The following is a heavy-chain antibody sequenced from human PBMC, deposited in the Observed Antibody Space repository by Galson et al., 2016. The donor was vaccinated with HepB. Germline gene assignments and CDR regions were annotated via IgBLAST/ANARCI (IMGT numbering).Heavy chain of an antibody. D-gene: IGHD2-2*01. CDR2: IHNSGST. CDR1: GGSISSISYY. V-gene: IGHV4-39*01. Sequence: SETLSLTCTVSGGSISSISYYWGWVRHSPGKGLEWIGSIHNSGSTYYNPTLNSRVTISVDTSKNQFSLKLRSVTAADTAVYYCARPRNCSSSSCNWYFDLWGRGTLVTVSS. CDR3: ARPRNCSSSSCNWYFDL. J-gene: IGHJ2*01.